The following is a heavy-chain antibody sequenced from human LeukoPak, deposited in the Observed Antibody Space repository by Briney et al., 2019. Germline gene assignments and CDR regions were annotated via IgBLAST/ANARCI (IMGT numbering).Heavy chain of an antibody. CDR2: IYHSGST. J-gene: IGHJ3*02. D-gene: IGHD4-17*01. CDR3: ATSSLRPYAFDI. CDR1: GYSISSGYY. V-gene: IGHV4-38-2*01. Sequence: SETLSLTCAVSGYSISSGYYWGWIRQPPGKGLEWIGSIYHSGSTYYNPSLKSRVTISVDTSKNQFSLKLSSVTAADTAVYYCATSSLRPYAFDIWGQGTMVTVSS.